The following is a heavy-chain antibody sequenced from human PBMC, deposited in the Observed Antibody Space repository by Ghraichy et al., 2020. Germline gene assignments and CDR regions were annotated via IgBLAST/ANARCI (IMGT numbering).Heavy chain of an antibody. J-gene: IGHJ4*02. CDR2: ISSSGSTI. D-gene: IGHD3-16*01. Sequence: GGSLRLSCAASGFTFSSYEMNWVRQAPGKGLEWVSYISSSGSTIYYADSVKGRFTISRDNAKNSLYLQMNSLRAEDTAAYYCARDIGDYVWYYFDYWGQGTLVTVSS. CDR3: ARDIGDYVWYYFDY. V-gene: IGHV3-48*03. CDR1: GFTFSSYE.